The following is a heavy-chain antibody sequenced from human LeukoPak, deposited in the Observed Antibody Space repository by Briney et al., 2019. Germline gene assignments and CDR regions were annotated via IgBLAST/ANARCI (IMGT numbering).Heavy chain of an antibody. V-gene: IGHV3-23*01. CDR2: ISGGGTPT. D-gene: IGHD5-24*01. CDR1: GFTFSSYG. J-gene: IGHJ1*01. Sequence: GGSLRLSCAASGFTFSSYGMHWVRQAPGKGLECVSAISGGGTPTFYADSVKGRFITSRDNSKNTLYLQMNSLRVEDTAVYYCARDLDDYNDFPTIFQYWGQGTQVIVSS. CDR3: ARDLDDYNDFPTIFQY.